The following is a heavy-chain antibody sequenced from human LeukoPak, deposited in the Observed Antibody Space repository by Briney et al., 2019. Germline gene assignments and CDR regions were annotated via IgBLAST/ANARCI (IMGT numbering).Heavy chain of an antibody. V-gene: IGHV4-59*08. D-gene: IGHD4-17*01. CDR1: GGSMSSYY. CDR3: ARRRDDYGDFYFDY. CDR2: IYYSGST. Sequence: SETLSLTCTVSGGSMSSYYWSWIRQPPGKGLEWIAYIYYSGSTYYNPSLKSRVTISVDTSKNQFSLKLSSVTAADTAVYYCARRRDDYGDFYFDYWGQGTLVTVSS. J-gene: IGHJ4*02.